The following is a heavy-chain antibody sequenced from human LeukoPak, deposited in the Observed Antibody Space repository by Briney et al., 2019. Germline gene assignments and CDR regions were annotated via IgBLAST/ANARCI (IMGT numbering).Heavy chain of an antibody. Sequence: GGSLRLSCAASGFTFSSYWMHWVRQAPGKGLVWVSRINSDGSSTSYADSVKGRFTISRDNAKNTLYLQMISLRAEDTAVYYCAREWTLYYDFWSGYYTSGYYGMDVWGQGTTVTVSS. CDR3: AREWTLYYDFWSGYYTSGYYGMDV. V-gene: IGHV3-74*01. CDR2: INSDGSST. J-gene: IGHJ6*02. CDR1: GFTFSSYW. D-gene: IGHD3-3*01.